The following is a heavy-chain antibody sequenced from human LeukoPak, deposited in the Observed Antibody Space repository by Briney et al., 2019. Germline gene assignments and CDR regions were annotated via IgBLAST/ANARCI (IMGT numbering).Heavy chain of an antibody. Sequence: TGGSLRLSCAAPGFTFSSYAMSWVRQAPGKGLEWVSAISAGGGVTYYADSVEGRFTISRDDSKNTLYLQMNSLRAEDTAVYYCAKDGIRWSHFDSWGQGTLVTVSS. CDR2: ISAGGGVT. J-gene: IGHJ4*02. CDR1: GFTFSSYA. CDR3: AKDGIRWSHFDS. V-gene: IGHV3-23*01. D-gene: IGHD4-23*01.